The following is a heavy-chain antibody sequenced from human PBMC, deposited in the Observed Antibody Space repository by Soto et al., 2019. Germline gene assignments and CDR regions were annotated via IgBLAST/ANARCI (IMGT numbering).Heavy chain of an antibody. Sequence: ASVKVSCKASGYTFTSYDINWVRQATGQGLEWMGWMNPNSGNTGYAQKFQGRVTMTRNTSTSTAYMELRSLRSEDTAMYYCASCYGSDYRAFDYRGQGALVPVSA. V-gene: IGHV1-8*01. J-gene: IGHJ4*02. D-gene: IGHD5-12*01. CDR1: GYTFTSYD. CDR2: MNPNSGNT. CDR3: ASCYGSDYRAFDY.